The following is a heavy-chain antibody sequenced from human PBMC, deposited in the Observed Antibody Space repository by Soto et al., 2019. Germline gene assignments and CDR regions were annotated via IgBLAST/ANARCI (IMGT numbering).Heavy chain of an antibody. V-gene: IGHV1-46*03. CDR3: ARDHRSGYGGNCEFDY. CDR1: GYTFTSYG. Sequence: ASVKVSCKASGYTFTSYGISWVRQAPGQGLEWMGIINPSGGSTSYAQKFQGRVTMTRDTSTSTVYMELSSLRSEDTAVYYCARDHRSGYGGNCEFDYWGQGTLVTVSS. J-gene: IGHJ4*02. CDR2: INPSGGST. D-gene: IGHD2-15*01.